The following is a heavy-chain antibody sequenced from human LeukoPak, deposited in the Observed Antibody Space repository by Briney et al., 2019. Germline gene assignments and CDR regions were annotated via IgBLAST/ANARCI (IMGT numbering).Heavy chain of an antibody. CDR1: GFTFSSYW. Sequence: GGSLRLSCAASGFTFSSYWMSWVRQAPGKGLEWVANIKQDGSEKYYVDSGKGRFTLSRDNARNSVYLQMNSLRAEDTAVYYCARGRSSRSLQYYYYYMDVWGKGTTVTISS. D-gene: IGHD6-13*01. CDR2: IKQDGSEK. J-gene: IGHJ6*03. V-gene: IGHV3-7*01. CDR3: ARGRSSRSLQYYYYYMDV.